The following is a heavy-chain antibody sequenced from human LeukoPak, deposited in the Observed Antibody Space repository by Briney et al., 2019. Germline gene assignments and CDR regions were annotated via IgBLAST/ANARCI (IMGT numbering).Heavy chain of an antibody. CDR3: AKDDCSGGSCYLGFDY. J-gene: IGHJ4*02. D-gene: IGHD2-15*01. Sequence: GGSLRLSCAASGFTFSSYSMSWVRQAPGKGLEWVSVISGSSGITYYADSVKGRFTISRDNSKNTLYLQMNSLRAEDTAVYYCAKDDCSGGSCYLGFDYWGQGTLVTVSS. CDR2: ISGSSGIT. V-gene: IGHV3-23*01. CDR1: GFTFSSYS.